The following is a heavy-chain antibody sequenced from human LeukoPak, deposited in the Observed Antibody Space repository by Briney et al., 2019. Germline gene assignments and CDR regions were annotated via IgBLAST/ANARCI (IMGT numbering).Heavy chain of an antibody. Sequence: GGSLRLSCAASGFDFSGNWMHWVRHAPGQGLVWVSRIKGDGIGTNYADSVKGRFTISRDIAKNTLYLQMNSLRAEDTGVYYCAKDHYWSIDYWGRGTLVTVSS. CDR1: GFDFSGNW. D-gene: IGHD3-3*01. J-gene: IGHJ4*02. CDR3: AKDHYWSIDY. V-gene: IGHV3-74*01. CDR2: IKGDGIGT.